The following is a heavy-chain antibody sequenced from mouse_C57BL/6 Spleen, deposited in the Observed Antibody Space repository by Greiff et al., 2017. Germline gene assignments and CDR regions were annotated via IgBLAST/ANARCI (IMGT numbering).Heavy chain of an antibody. CDR3: ARWVYYEGYFDV. CDR2: IYPGSGNT. J-gene: IGHJ1*03. CDR1: GYTFTDYY. Sequence: VQLQRSGAELVRPGASVKLSCKASGYTFTDYYINWVKQRPGQGLEWIARIYPGSGNTYYNEKFKGKATLTAEKSSSTAYMQLSSLTSEDSAVYFCARWVYYEGYFDVWGTGTTVTVSS. V-gene: IGHV1-76*01. D-gene: IGHD2-4*01.